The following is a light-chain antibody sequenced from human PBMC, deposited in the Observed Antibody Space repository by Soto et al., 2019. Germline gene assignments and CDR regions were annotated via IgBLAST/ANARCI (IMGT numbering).Light chain of an antibody. J-gene: IGLJ1*01. CDR3: CSYAGSPFYV. V-gene: IGLV2-11*01. CDR1: SSDVGGYNY. CDR2: DVS. Sequence: QSVLTQPRSVSGSPGQSVTISCTGTSSDVGGYNYVSWYQQHPGKASKLMIYDVSKRPSGVPDRFSGSKSGNTASLTISGLQAEDEADYYCCSYAGSPFYVFGTGTKVTVL.